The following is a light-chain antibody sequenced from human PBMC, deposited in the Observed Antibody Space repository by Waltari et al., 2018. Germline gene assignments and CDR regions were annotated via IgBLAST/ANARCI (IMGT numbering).Light chain of an antibody. Sequence: EIVMTQSPATLSVFPGERATLSCRASQSIRSNLAWYQHKPGQAPRLLIYGASTRATGIPARFSGSGSGTEFTLTISSLQSEDFAVYFCQQYDNWLGTSGQGTKVEIK. CDR1: QSIRSN. CDR3: QQYDNWLGT. CDR2: GAS. V-gene: IGKV3-15*01. J-gene: IGKJ1*01.